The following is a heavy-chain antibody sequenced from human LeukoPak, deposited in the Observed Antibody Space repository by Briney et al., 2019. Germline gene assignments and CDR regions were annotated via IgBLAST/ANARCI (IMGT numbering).Heavy chain of an antibody. V-gene: IGHV3-15*01. Sequence: GGSLRLSCAASGFTFSNAWMSWVRQAPGKGLEWVGRIKSKTDGGTTDYAAPVKGRFTISRDGSKNTLYLQMNSLETEDTAVYYCATFGHCSSTSCYSGWGQGTLVTVSS. D-gene: IGHD2-2*01. CDR2: IKSKTDGGTT. J-gene: IGHJ4*02. CDR3: ATFGHCSSTSCYSG. CDR1: GFTFSNAW.